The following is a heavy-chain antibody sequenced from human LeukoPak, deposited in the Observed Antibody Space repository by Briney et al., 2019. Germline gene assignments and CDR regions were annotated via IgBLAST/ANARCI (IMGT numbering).Heavy chain of an antibody. CDR3: ARDQEGFDY. CDR2: IYPRDGST. V-gene: IGHV1-46*01. J-gene: IGHJ4*02. Sequence: EASVKVSCKVSGYSFTSNYIHWVRQAPGQGLEWMGMIYPRDGSTSYAQRFQDRVTVTRDTSTSTVHMELSGLRSEDTAVYYCARDQEGFDYWAREPWSPSPQ. CDR1: GYSFTSNY.